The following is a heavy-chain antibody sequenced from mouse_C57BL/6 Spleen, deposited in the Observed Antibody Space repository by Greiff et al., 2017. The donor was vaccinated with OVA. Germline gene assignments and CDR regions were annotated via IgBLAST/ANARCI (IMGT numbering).Heavy chain of an antibody. D-gene: IGHD4-1*01. V-gene: IGHV1-18*01. CDR1: DYN. CDR3: ARSGTHYYAMDY. Sequence: DYNMDWVKQSHGKSLEWIGDINPNNGGTIYNQKFKGKATLTVDKSSSTAYMELRSLTSEDTAVYYCARSGTHYYAMDYWGQGTSVTVSS. J-gene: IGHJ4*01. CDR2: INPNNGGT.